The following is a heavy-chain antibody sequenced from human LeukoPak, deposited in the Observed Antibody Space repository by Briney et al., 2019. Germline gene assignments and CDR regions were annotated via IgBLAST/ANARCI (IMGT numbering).Heavy chain of an antibody. D-gene: IGHD5-24*01. V-gene: IGHV1-2*02. Sequence: ASVKVSCKSSGYTFTAYAMHWVRQAPGQGLEWMGWITPSDGANYAQKFQGRVTMTRATSMSTAYMDLNRLTSDDTAVYFCARDRYGDGFAHFDYWGQGTLVTVSS. CDR2: ITPSDGA. CDR3: ARDRYGDGFAHFDY. CDR1: GYTFTAYA. J-gene: IGHJ4*02.